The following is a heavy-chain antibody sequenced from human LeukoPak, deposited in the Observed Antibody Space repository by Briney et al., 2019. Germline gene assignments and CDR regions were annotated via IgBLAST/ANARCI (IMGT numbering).Heavy chain of an antibody. J-gene: IGHJ3*02. CDR1: GXTFTNYW. CDR2: IDPSDSYT. V-gene: IGHV5-10-1*01. CDR3: AREGRSYGAFDI. D-gene: IGHD1-26*01. Sequence: GESLEISCKGSGXTFTNYWITWVRQMPGKGLEWMGKIDPSDSYTNYSPSFQGHVTISADKSISTAYLQWSSLKASDIAMYYCAREGRSYGAFDIWGQGTMVTVSS.